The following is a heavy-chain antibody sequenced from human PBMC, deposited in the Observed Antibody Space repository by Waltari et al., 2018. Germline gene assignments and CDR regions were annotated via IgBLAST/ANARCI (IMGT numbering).Heavy chain of an antibody. Sequence: QVQLVESGGGVVQPGRSLRLSCEASGFNLRDNAMHWVRQAPGKGLEWVADIENDGRNKYYADSVKGRFSISRDNSKNTLYLQMNSLTAEDTAVYYCARDNYDRSGYKSPGYFDYWGQGTLVTVSS. CDR2: IENDGRNK. CDR1: GFNLRDNA. D-gene: IGHD3-22*01. J-gene: IGHJ4*02. CDR3: ARDNYDRSGYKSPGYFDY. V-gene: IGHV3-30*04.